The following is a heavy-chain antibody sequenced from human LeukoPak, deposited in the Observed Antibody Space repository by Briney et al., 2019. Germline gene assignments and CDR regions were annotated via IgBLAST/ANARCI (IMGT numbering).Heavy chain of an antibody. D-gene: IGHD4-23*01. Sequence: SETLSLTCTVSGDSMSGYIWSWIRQPPGKGLEWIAYIYSDGGTNYNPSLKSRVTISVDTSNNQFSLGLTSVTAADTAVYYCVRLSVVSPHRYFDLWGRGTLVTVSS. V-gene: IGHV4-4*09. CDR2: IYSDGGT. CDR1: GDSMSGYI. J-gene: IGHJ2*01. CDR3: VRLSVVSPHRYFDL.